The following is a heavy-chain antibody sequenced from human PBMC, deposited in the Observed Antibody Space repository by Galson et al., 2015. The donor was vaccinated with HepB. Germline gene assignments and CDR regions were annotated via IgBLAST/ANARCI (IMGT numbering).Heavy chain of an antibody. CDR1: GGTFSSYT. CDR3: ARLRDLYGMDV. J-gene: IGHJ6*02. Sequence: SVKVSCKASGGTFSSYTISWVRQAPGQGLEWMGRIIPILGIANYAQEFQGRVTITADKSTSTAYMELSSLRSEDTAVYYCARLRDLYGMDVWGQGTTVTVSS. CDR2: IIPILGIA. V-gene: IGHV1-69*02.